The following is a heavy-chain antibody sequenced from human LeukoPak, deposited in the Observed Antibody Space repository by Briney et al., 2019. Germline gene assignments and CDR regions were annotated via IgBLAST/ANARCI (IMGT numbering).Heavy chain of an antibody. J-gene: IGHJ5*02. CDR1: GGSISRGGYY. CDR2: IYTSGST. D-gene: IGHD3-3*01. Sequence: SETLSLTCTVSGGSISRGGYYWSWIRQPAGKGLEWIGRIYTSGSTNYNPSLKSRVTISVDTSKNQFSLKLSSVTAADTAVYYCARAYDFWSGYYFDPWGQGTLVTVSS. CDR3: ARAYDFWSGYYFDP. V-gene: IGHV4-61*02.